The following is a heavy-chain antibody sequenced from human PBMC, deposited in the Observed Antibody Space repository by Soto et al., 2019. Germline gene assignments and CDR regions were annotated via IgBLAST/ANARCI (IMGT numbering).Heavy chain of an antibody. CDR3: ARGGGVGVAGSAAFDM. J-gene: IGHJ3*02. CDR2: INPATGAA. CDR1: GYPVTAYY. V-gene: IGHV1-2*02. D-gene: IGHD3-3*01. Sequence: QLHLVQSGAVVKKPGASVTVSCSASGYPVTAYYMHWVRQAPGRGLEWMGGINPATGAAKYTQTFQGRVTMTRDTATNTVFMELNGMTSEAPAVFYGARGGGVGVAGSAAFDMWGQGTLVTVSS.